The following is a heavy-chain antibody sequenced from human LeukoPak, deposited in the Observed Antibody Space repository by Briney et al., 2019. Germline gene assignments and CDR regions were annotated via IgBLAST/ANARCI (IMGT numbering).Heavy chain of an antibody. D-gene: IGHD3-10*01. J-gene: IGHJ6*02. V-gene: IGHV3-30*18. CDR1: GFTVSSNY. Sequence: PGGSLRLSCAASGFTVSSNYMSWVRQAPGKGLEWVAVISYDGSNKYYADSVKGRFTISRDNSKNTLYLQMNSLRAEDTAVYYCAKDAYYYGSGSYYPSWYYGMDVWGQGTTVTVSS. CDR3: AKDAYYYGSGSYYPSWYYGMDV. CDR2: ISYDGSNK.